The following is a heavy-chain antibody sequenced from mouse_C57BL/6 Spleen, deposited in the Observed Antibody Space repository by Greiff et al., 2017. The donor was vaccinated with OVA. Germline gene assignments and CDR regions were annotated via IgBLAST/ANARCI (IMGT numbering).Heavy chain of an antibody. Sequence: EVKLMESGGGLVQPGGSLKLSCAASGFTFSDYYMYWVRQTPEKRLEWVAYISNGGGSTYYPATVQGRFTISRDNAENTLYLQMSRLKSEDTALYYCAVDSSGLFAYWGQGTLVTVSA. J-gene: IGHJ3*01. CDR2: ISNGGGST. V-gene: IGHV5-12*01. D-gene: IGHD3-2*02. CDR1: GFTFSDYY. CDR3: AVDSSGLFAY.